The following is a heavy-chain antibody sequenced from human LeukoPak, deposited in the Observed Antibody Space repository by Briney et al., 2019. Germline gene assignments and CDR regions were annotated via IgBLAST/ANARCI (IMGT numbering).Heavy chain of an antibody. D-gene: IGHD6-19*01. CDR1: GGSINSGSYY. V-gene: IGHV4-61*02. J-gene: IGHJ6*03. Sequence: PSETLSLTCTVSGGSINSGSYYWSWIRQPAGKGLEWIGRIYTSGSTNYNPSLKSRVTISLDRTKNQFSLILSSVTAADTAMYYCARVRRAVAGSRYYYYYMDVWGKGTTVTISS. CDR3: ARVRRAVAGSRYYYYYMDV. CDR2: IYTSGST.